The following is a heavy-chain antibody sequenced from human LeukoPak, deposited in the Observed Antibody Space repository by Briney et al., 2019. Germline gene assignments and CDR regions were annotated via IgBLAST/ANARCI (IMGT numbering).Heavy chain of an antibody. Sequence: PGKSLRLSCAASGFTFSNYGIHWVRQSPGKGLEWVAVILSDVSTKYYADSVKGRLTISRDNSRNTVYLEMNSLRVEDMAVYYCARGLPYSISDYWGQGTLV. CDR3: ARGLPYSISDY. CDR2: ILSDVSTK. D-gene: IGHD6-13*01. J-gene: IGHJ4*02. V-gene: IGHV3-33*01. CDR1: GFTFSNYG.